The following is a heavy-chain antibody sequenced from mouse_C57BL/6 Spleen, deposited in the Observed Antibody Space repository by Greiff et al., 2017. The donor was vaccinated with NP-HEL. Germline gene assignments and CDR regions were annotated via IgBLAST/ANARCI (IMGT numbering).Heavy chain of an antibody. CDR1: GYTFTTYP. V-gene: IGHV1-47*01. CDR2: FYPYNDDT. Sequence: VQLQESGPELVKPGASVKMSCKASGYTFTTYPIEWMKQTPGKSLEWIGNFYPYNDDTKYNEKFKGKATLTVEKSSSTVYLELSRLTTDDSAVYYWARGYYGSSRWDFDVWGTGTTVTVSS. D-gene: IGHD1-1*01. J-gene: IGHJ1*03. CDR3: ARGYYGSSRWDFDV.